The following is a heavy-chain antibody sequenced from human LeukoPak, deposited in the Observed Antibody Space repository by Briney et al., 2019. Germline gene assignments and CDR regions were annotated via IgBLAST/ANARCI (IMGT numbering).Heavy chain of an antibody. Sequence: GGSLRLSCAASGFTFSSYSMNWVRQAPGKGLEWVSSISSSSSYIYYADSVKGRFTISRDNAKNSLYLQMNSLRAEDTAVYYCARRMGGSSPYYYYYYYMDVWGKGTTVTVSS. CDR2: ISSSSSYI. CDR3: ARRMGGSSPYYYYYYYMDV. V-gene: IGHV3-21*01. J-gene: IGHJ6*03. CDR1: GFTFSSYS. D-gene: IGHD6-6*01.